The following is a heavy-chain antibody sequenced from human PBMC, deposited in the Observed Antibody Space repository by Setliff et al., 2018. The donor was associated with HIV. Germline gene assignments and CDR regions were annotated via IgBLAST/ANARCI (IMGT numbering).Heavy chain of an antibody. Sequence: SETLSLTCTVSGGSISSETFSWNWIRQPAGKGLEWLGSIYYSGSTYYNPSLKSRVSLSIDTSKNQFSLKLSSVTAADTAVYYCARSLLEWLLFPLHDVFDIWGQGTVVTVSS. D-gene: IGHD3-3*01. J-gene: IGHJ3*02. CDR3: ARSLLEWLLFPLHDVFDI. V-gene: IGHV4-39*07. CDR2: IYYSGST. CDR1: GGSISSETFS.